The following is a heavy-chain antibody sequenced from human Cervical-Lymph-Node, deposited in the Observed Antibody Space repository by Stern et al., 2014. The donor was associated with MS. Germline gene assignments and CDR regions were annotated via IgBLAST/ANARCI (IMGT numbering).Heavy chain of an antibody. J-gene: IGHJ6*02. CDR3: ARDKGVGSPRWGLYDYYYAMDV. CDR1: GYTYTGNY. D-gene: IGHD2-21*02. Sequence: QVQLVQSGAEVKKPGASVKVSCKAFGYTYTGNYIHWVRPAPGQGLEWMGRINAQSGSTAYPQKVQGRCTMTTDTSTSTDYMEVNSRRSDDTAVYYCARDKGVGSPRWGLYDYYYAMDVWGQGTTVTVSS. V-gene: IGHV1-2*06. CDR2: INAQSGST.